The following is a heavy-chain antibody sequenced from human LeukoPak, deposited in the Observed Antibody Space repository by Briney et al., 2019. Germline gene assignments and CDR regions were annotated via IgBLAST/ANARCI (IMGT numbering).Heavy chain of an antibody. V-gene: IGHV4-59*01. CDR1: GGPISSYY. CDR3: AREQTVTTNGGAFDI. CDR2: IYYSGST. Sequence: SETLSLTCAVSGGPISSYYWSWIRQPPGKGLEWIGYIYYSGSTNYNPSLKSRVTISVDTSKNQFSLKLSSVTAADTAVYYCAREQTVTTNGGAFDIWGQGTMVTVSS. D-gene: IGHD4-17*01. J-gene: IGHJ3*02.